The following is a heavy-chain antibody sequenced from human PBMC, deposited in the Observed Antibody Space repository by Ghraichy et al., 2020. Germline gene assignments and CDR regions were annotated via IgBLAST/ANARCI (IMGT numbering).Heavy chain of an antibody. J-gene: IGHJ4*02. CDR3: ARGQYCTNGVCYTPPFRY. CDR1: GGSFSGYY. V-gene: IGHV4-34*01. D-gene: IGHD2-8*01. Sequence: SETLSLTCAVYGGSFSGYYWSWIRQPPGKGLEWIGEINHSGSTNYNPSLKSRVTISVDTSKNQFSLKLSSVTAADTAVYYCARGQYCTNGVCYTPPFRYWGQGTLVTVSS. CDR2: INHSGST.